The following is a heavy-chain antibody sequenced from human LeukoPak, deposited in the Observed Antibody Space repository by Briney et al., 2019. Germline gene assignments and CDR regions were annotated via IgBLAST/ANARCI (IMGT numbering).Heavy chain of an antibody. J-gene: IGHJ3*02. CDR3: ARTHMVRGVIGAFDI. D-gene: IGHD3-10*01. CDR1: GYTFTSYY. CDR2: INPSRGST. Sequence: SVKVSCKASGYTFTSYYMHWVRQAPGQGLEWMGIINPSRGSTSYAQKFQGRVTMTRDTSTSTVYMELSSLRSEDTAVYYCARTHMVRGVIGAFDIWGQGTMVTVSS. V-gene: IGHV1-46*01.